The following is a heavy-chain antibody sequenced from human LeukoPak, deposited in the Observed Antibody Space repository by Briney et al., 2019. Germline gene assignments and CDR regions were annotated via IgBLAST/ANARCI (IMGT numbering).Heavy chain of an antibody. J-gene: IGHJ4*02. V-gene: IGHV1-2*02. Sequence: ASVKVSCKASGYTFTGYYMHWVRQAPGQGLEWMGWINPNSGGTNYAQKFQGRVTMTRDTSISTAYMELSRLRSDDTAVYYCARDPTYYYDSSGYYYGIFDYWGQGTLVTVSS. CDR2: INPNSGGT. D-gene: IGHD3-22*01. CDR1: GYTFTGYY. CDR3: ARDPTYYYDSSGYYYGIFDY.